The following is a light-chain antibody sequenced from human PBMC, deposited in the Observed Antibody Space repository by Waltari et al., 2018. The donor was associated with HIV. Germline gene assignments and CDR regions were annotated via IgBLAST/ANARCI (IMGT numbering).Light chain of an antibody. V-gene: IGLV1-40*01. J-gene: IGLJ3*02. CDR1: SSNIGAGYD. CDR3: QSYDSTGV. CDR2: GNS. Sequence: SVSGAPGQRVTISCTGSSSNIGAGYDVHWYQQLPGTAPKLLIYGNSNRPSGVPDRFSGSKSGTSASLAITGLQAEDEADYYCQSYDSTGVFGGGTKLTVL.